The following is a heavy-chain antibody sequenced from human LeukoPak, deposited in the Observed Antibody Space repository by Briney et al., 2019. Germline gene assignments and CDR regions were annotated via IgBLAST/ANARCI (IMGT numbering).Heavy chain of an antibody. CDR2: IYYSGST. V-gene: IGHV4-59*01. CDR1: GGSISSYY. CDR3: ARVFGDERGWSYYYYYSMDV. J-gene: IGHJ6*02. D-gene: IGHD6-19*01. Sequence: PSETLSLTCTVSGGSISSYYWSWIRQPPGKGLEWIGYIYYSGSTNYNPSLKSRVTISVDTSKNQFSLRLNSVTAADTAVYYCARVFGDERGWSYYYYYSMDVWGQGTTVTVSS.